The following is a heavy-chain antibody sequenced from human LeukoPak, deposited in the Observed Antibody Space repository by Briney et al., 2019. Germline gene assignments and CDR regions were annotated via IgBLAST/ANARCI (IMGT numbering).Heavy chain of an antibody. Sequence: GGSLRLSCAASGFTFSSYSMNWVRQAPGKGLESVAYISSSSNTIDSADSVKGRFTISRDNAKNSLYLQMNSLRAEDTAVYYCARARGYSYGYSDYWGQGTLVTVSS. V-gene: IGHV3-48*01. CDR2: ISSSSNTI. CDR3: ARARGYSYGYSDY. D-gene: IGHD5-18*01. CDR1: GFTFSSYS. J-gene: IGHJ4*02.